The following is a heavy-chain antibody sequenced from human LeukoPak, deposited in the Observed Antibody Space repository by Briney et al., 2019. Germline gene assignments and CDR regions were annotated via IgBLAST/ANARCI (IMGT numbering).Heavy chain of an antibody. CDR2: ISGSGGST. D-gene: IGHD6-19*01. CDR3: AKDSISGWYASGY. Sequence: GGSLRLSCAATGFLFSSSWMHWVRQAPGKGLEWVSTISGSGGSTDYADSVKGRFTISRDNSKNTLYLQMNSLRAEDTAVYYCAKDSISGWYASGYWGQGTLVTVSS. V-gene: IGHV3-23*01. CDR1: GFLFSSSW. J-gene: IGHJ4*02.